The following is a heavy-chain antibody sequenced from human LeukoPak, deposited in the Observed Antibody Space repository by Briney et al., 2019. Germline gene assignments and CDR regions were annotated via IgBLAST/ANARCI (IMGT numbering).Heavy chain of an antibody. D-gene: IGHD6-19*01. Sequence: SETLSLTCTVSGGSISSYYWSWIRQPPGKGLEWIGYIYYSGSTNYNPSLKSRVTISVDTSKNQFSLKLSSVTAADTAVYYCARDSSGWSYFDYWGQGTLVTVSS. CDR2: IYYSGST. CDR3: ARDSSGWSYFDY. CDR1: GGSISSYY. J-gene: IGHJ4*02. V-gene: IGHV4-59*08.